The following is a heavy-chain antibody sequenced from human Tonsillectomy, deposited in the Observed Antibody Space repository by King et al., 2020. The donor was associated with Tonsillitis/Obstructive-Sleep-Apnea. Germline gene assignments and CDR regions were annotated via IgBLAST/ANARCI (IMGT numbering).Heavy chain of an antibody. D-gene: IGHD1-26*01. J-gene: IGHJ5*02. Sequence: QLVQSGAEVKTPGASVKVSCKASGYTFTSYGIIWVRQAPGQGLEWMGWISGFNGNTNYAQKFQGRVTMNTDKSTSTAYMELMSRRSDDTAVYYCARDWGADVQRFDPWGQGTLVTVSS. CDR1: GYTFTSYG. CDR2: ISGFNGNT. CDR3: ARDWGADVQRFDP. V-gene: IGHV1-18*01.